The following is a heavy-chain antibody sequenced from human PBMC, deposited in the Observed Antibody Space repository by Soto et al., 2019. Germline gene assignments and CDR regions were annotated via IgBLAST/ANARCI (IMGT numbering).Heavy chain of an antibody. CDR1: GDSITSNSYF. CDR3: ARHFSVYYYDY. CDR2: IYYSGTT. Sequence: SETLSLTCTVSGDSITSNSYFWAWIRQPPGKGLEWIGSIYYSGTTYYNPSLKSRVTISVDRSKNQFSLKLSSVTAADTAVYYYARHFSVYYYDYWGQGALVTVSS. V-gene: IGHV4-39*01. J-gene: IGHJ4*02.